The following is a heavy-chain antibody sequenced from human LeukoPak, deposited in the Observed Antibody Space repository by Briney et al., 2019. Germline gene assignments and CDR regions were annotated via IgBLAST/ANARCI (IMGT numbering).Heavy chain of an antibody. CDR1: GYTFTSYG. J-gene: IGHJ6*02. CDR2: ISAYNGNT. CDR3: ARDLVMVAATWLRSRYYHGMDV. Sequence: ASVKVSCKASGYTFTSYGISWVRQAPGQGLEWMGWISAYNGNTNYAQKLQGRVTMTTDTSTSTAYMELRSLRSDDTAVYYCARDLVMVAATWLRSRYYHGMDVWGQGTTVTVSS. V-gene: IGHV1-18*01. D-gene: IGHD2-15*01.